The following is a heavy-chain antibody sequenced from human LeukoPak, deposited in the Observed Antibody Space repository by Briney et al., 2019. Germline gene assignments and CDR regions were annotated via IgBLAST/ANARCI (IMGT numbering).Heavy chain of an antibody. Sequence: GGSLRLSCAASGFTFSSYGMHWVRQAPGKGLEWVAVISYDGSNKYYADSVKGRFTISRDNSKNTLYLQMNSLRAKDTAVYYCAKDTSVYSTFDYWGQGTLVTVSS. D-gene: IGHD4-11*01. CDR1: GFTFSSYG. V-gene: IGHV3-30*18. J-gene: IGHJ4*02. CDR2: ISYDGSNK. CDR3: AKDTSVYSTFDY.